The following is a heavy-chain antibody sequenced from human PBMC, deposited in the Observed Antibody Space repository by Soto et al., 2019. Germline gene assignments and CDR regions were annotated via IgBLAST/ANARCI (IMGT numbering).Heavy chain of an antibody. CDR2: INPNSGGT. Sequence: ASVKVSCKASGYTLTGYYMHWVRQAPGQGLEWMGWINPNSGGTNYAQKFQGRVTITADESTSTAYMELSSLRSEDTAVYYCASLFRSGVDYWGQGTLVTVSS. CDR1: GYTLTGYY. V-gene: IGHV1-2*02. CDR3: ASLFRSGVDY. D-gene: IGHD6-19*01. J-gene: IGHJ4*02.